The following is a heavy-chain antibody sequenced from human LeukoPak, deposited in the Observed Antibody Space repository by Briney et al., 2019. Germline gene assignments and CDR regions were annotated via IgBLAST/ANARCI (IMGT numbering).Heavy chain of an antibody. D-gene: IGHD1-26*01. CDR3: ARDQSPQIDGTYYEAVDI. CDR2: IKRDGSLT. Sequence: PGGSLRLSCAASGFAFSTYWMTWVRQAPGKGLEWVANIKRDGSLTHYVDSVKGRFTISRDNAKNSLYLQMNSLRVDDSAVYYCARDQSPQIDGTYYEAVDIWCQGTMVT. V-gene: IGHV3-7*01. CDR1: GFAFSTYW. J-gene: IGHJ3*02.